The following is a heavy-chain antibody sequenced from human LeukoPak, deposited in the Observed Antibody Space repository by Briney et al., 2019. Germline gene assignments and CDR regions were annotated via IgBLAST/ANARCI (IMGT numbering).Heavy chain of an antibody. J-gene: IGHJ6*03. CDR3: ARTQGRNYDFWSGYSYLDYYYYYMDV. D-gene: IGHD3-3*01. Sequence: SETLSLTCTVSGGSISSSSYYWGWIRQPPGKGLEWIGSIYYSGSTYYNPSLKSRVTISVDTSKNQFSLKLSSVTAADTAVYYCARTQGRNYDFWSGYSYLDYYYYYMDVWGKGTTVTVSS. CDR2: IYYSGST. V-gene: IGHV4-39*07. CDR1: GGSISSSSYY.